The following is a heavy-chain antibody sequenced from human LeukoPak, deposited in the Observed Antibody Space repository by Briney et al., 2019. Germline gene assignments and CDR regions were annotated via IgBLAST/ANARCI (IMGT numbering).Heavy chain of an antibody. CDR3: SRDIPTSAWYVDY. CDR2: INSDGSST. J-gene: IGHJ4*02. D-gene: IGHD2-21*01. CDR1: GFTFSNYW. Sequence: GGSLRLSCAASGFTFSNYWMHWVRQAPGKGLVWVSRINSDGSSTSYADSVKGRFTISRDNAKNTLYLQMNSLRVEDTAVYFCSRDIPTSAWYVDYWGQGTPVTVSS. V-gene: IGHV3-74*01.